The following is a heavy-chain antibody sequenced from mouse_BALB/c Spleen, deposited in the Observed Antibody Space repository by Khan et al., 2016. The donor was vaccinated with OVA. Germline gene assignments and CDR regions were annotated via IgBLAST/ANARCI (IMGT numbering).Heavy chain of an antibody. Sequence: HLQESGAELAKPGASVKMSCKASGYTFTSYWMHWVKQRPGQGLEWIGYINPTSGYTDYNEKFKDKATLSADKSSSTAYMQLSSLTSEDSAVYYCTRYRIDYWGQGTTLTVSS. CDR1: GYTFTSYW. CDR2: INPTSGYT. CDR3: TRYRIDY. V-gene: IGHV1-7*01. D-gene: IGHD2-12*01. J-gene: IGHJ2*01.